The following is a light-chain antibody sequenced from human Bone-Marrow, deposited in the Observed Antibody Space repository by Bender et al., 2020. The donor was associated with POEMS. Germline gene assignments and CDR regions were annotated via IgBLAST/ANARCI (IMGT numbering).Light chain of an antibody. CDR1: GSNIGNAY. CDR3: QSVDSSGSTHVG. CDR2: TND. V-gene: IGLV1-47*02. Sequence: QSVLTQPPSASGTPGQTVTIPCSGSGSNIGNAYVSWYQQFPGPAPKLLIYTNDQRPAGLPERFSGSSSGTTITLTIRGVQAKDEAEYYCQSVDSSGSTHVGFGGGTKLTLV. J-gene: IGLJ2*01.